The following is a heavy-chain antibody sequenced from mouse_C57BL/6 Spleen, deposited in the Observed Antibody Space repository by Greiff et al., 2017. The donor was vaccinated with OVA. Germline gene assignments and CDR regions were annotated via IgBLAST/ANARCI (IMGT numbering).Heavy chain of an antibody. D-gene: IGHD2-5*01. CDR1: GFTFSSYG. CDR3: ARPHSNYDYAMDY. V-gene: IGHV5-6*02. J-gene: IGHJ4*01. CDR2: ISSGGSYT. Sequence: DVKLVESGGDLVKPGGSLKLSCAASGFTFSSYGMSWVRQTPDKRLEWVATISSGGSYTYYPDSVKGRFTISRDNAKNTLYLQMSSLKSEDTAMYYCARPHSNYDYAMDYWGQGTSVTVSS.